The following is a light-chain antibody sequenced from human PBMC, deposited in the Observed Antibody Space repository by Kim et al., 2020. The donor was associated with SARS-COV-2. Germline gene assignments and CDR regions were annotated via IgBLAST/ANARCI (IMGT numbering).Light chain of an antibody. J-gene: IGLJ1*01. CDR3: ATWDDSLSGYV. CDR2: RNN. CDR1: SSNIGINY. V-gene: IGLV1-47*01. Sequence: ELTQPPSASGTPGQRVTISCSGSSSNIGINYVYWYQHLPGTAPKLLIYRNNQRPSGVPDRFSGSKSGTSASLAISGLRSEDEADYYCATWDDSLSGYVFGTGTKVTVL.